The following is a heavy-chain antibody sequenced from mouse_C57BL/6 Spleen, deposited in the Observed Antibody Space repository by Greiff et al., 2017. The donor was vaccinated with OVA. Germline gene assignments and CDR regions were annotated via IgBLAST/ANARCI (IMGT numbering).Heavy chain of an antibody. CDR2: IDPENGDT. D-gene: IGHD6-2*01. CDR1: GFNIKDDY. Sequence: VQLKESGAELVRPGASVTLSCTASGFNIKDDYLHWVKQRPEQGLEWIGWIDPENGDTEYASKFQGKATITADTSSNTAYLQLSSLTSEDTAVYYCTFKSFAYWGQETLGTVSA. CDR3: TFKSFAY. V-gene: IGHV14-4*01. J-gene: IGHJ3*01.